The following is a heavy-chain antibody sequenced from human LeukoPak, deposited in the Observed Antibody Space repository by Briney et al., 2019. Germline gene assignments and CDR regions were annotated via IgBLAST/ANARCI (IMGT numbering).Heavy chain of an antibody. V-gene: IGHV3-74*01. Sequence: GGSLRLSCAASGFTFSSYWMHWVRQAPGKGLGWVSRIDSDGTGTIYADSVRGRFTISRDNAKNTMYLQMNSLRAEDTAVYYCTREGLDPWGQGTLVTVSS. D-gene: IGHD2-21*01. CDR1: GFTFSSYW. CDR2: IDSDGTGT. J-gene: IGHJ5*02. CDR3: TREGLDP.